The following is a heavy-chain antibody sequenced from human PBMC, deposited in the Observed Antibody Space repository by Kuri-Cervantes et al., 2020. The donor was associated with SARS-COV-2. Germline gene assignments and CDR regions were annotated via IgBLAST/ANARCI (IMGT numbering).Heavy chain of an antibody. CDR3: ARDDEVTTHYGAAFDI. J-gene: IGHJ3*02. Sequence: GESLKISCAVSGITFSNSVMHWVRQAPGKGLEWVSYISSSSSTKYYADSVKGRFTISRDNAKNSLYLQMNSLRAEDTAVYYCARDDEVTTHYGAAFDIWGQGTMVTVSS. D-gene: IGHD4-11*01. V-gene: IGHV3-48*04. CDR1: GITFSNSV. CDR2: ISSSSSTK.